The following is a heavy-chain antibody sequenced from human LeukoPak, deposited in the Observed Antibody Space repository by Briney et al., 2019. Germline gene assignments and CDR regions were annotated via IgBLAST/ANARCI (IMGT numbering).Heavy chain of an antibody. V-gene: IGHV4-61*02. J-gene: IGHJ6*03. Sequence: SETLSLTCTVSGGSISSGSYYWSWIRQPAGKGLEWIGRIHASGITNHNPSLKSRVTLSVDTSKNRFSLKLSSVTAADTAVYYCARLRRGYSYGFDSDYMDVWGKGTTVTVSS. CDR1: GGSISSGSYY. D-gene: IGHD5-18*01. CDR2: IHASGIT. CDR3: ARLRRGYSYGFDSDYMDV.